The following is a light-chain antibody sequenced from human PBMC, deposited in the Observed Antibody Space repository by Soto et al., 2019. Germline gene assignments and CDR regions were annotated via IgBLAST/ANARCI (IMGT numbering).Light chain of an antibody. CDR3: QQYNDNWT. CDR1: QSVSWW. J-gene: IGKJ1*01. Sequence: DIQMTQSPSTLSASVGDRVTITCRASQSVSWWLAWYQQKPGKAPKLLIYKASTLESGVPSRFSGSGSGTEFTLAISSLQPDDSATYYCQQYNDNWTFGQGTKVEIK. CDR2: KAS. V-gene: IGKV1-5*03.